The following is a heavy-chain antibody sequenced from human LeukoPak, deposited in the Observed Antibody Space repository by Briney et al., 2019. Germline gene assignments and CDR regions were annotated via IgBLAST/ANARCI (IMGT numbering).Heavy chain of an antibody. CDR3: ARVYRYSSSWYFDWFDP. D-gene: IGHD6-13*01. J-gene: IGHJ5*02. Sequence: SETLFLTCTVSGGSISSYYWSWIRQPPGKGLEWIGYIYYSGSTNYNPSLKSRVTISVDTSKNQFSLKLSSVTAADTAVYYCARVYRYSSSWYFDWFDPWGQGTLVTVSS. CDR2: IYYSGST. V-gene: IGHV4-59*08. CDR1: GGSISSYY.